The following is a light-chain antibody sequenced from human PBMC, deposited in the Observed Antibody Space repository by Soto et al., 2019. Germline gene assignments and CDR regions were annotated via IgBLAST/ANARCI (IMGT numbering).Light chain of an antibody. CDR3: QQSYSTSIT. Sequence: DIQMTQSPSSLSASVGDRVTITCRASQSISSYLNWYQQKLGKAPKIMIYAASSLQSGVPSRFSGSGSGTDFTLTTSSLQPEDFATYYCQQSYSTSITFGQGTRLEIK. V-gene: IGKV1-39*01. CDR2: AAS. J-gene: IGKJ5*01. CDR1: QSISSY.